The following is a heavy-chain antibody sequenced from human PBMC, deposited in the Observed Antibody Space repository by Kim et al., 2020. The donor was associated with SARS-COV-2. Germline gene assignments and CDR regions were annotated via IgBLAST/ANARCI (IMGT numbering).Heavy chain of an antibody. CDR2: ISSNGGST. J-gene: IGHJ6*01. Sequence: GGTLRLSCAASGFTFSSYAMHWVRQAPGKGLEYVSAISSNGGSTYYANSVKGRSTISRDNSKNTLYLQMGSLRAEDIAVYYCARDQMGFLSGFCYYYGM. D-gene: IGHD3-3*01. V-gene: IGHV3-64*01. CDR1: GFTFSSYA. CDR3: ARDQMGFLSGFCYYYGM.